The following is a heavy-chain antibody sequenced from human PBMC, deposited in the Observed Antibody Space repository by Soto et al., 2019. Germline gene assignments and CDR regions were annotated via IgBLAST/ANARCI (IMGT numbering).Heavy chain of an antibody. CDR3: ARGRRYSYGSSGFDY. CDR1: GGSFSGYY. D-gene: IGHD5-18*01. Sequence: SATLSLTCAVSGGSFSGYYWSWIRQPPGKGLEWIGEINHSGSTNYNPSLKSRVTISVDTSKNQFPLKLSSVTAADTAVYYCARGRRYSYGSSGFDYWGQGTLVTVSS. J-gene: IGHJ4*02. CDR2: INHSGST. V-gene: IGHV4-34*01.